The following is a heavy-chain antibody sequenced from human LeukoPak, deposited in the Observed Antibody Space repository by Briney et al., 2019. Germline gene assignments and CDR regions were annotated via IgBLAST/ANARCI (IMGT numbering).Heavy chain of an antibody. Sequence: GGSLRLSCAASGFTVSSNYMSWVRQAPGKGLEWVSAISGSGGSTYYADSVKGRFTISRDNSKNTLYLQMHSLRAEDAAVYCCARSARTRGDQDYWGQGTLVTVSS. CDR1: GFTVSSNY. CDR3: ARSARTRGDQDY. V-gene: IGHV3-23*01. J-gene: IGHJ4*02. CDR2: ISGSGGST. D-gene: IGHD3-16*01.